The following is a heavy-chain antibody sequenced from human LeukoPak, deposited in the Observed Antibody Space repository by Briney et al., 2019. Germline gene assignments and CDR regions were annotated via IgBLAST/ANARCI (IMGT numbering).Heavy chain of an antibody. V-gene: IGHV4-59*01. CDR3: ARWRAYCSGGSCSYFDY. CDR1: GGPISSYY. J-gene: IGHJ4*03. Sequence: SETLSLTCTVSGGPISSYYWSWIGQPPGKGLEWIRYIYYSGSTNYNPSLKSRVTISVDTSKNQFSLKLSSVTAADTAVYYCARWRAYCSGGSCSYFDYWGQGPWSPSPQ. CDR2: IYYSGST. D-gene: IGHD2-15*01.